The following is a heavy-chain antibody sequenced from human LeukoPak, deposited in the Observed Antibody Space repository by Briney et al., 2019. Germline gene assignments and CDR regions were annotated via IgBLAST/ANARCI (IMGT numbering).Heavy chain of an antibody. Sequence: GGSLRLSCAASGFTFSDYYMGWIRQPPGKGLEWVSYISGSSSPIYYADSVKGRFTISRDNAKNLLYLQMNSLRAEDTAVYFCARLSSWVFEIWGQGAMVTVSS. CDR3: ARLSSWVFEI. D-gene: IGHD3-16*01. V-gene: IGHV3-11*04. CDR2: ISGSSSPI. CDR1: GFTFSDYY. J-gene: IGHJ3*02.